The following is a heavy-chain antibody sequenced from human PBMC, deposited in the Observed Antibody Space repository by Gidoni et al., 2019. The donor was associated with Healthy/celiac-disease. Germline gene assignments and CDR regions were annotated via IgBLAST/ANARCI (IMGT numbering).Heavy chain of an antibody. Sequence: QVQLVESGGGVVQPGRSLRLPCAASGFTFSSLGMDWVRQAPGKGLEWVAVISYDGSNKSYADSVKGRFTISRDNSKNTLYLQMNSLRAEDTAVYYCAKDHDYGSGSPHNGFDYWGQGTLVTVSS. J-gene: IGHJ4*02. D-gene: IGHD3-10*01. CDR1: GFTFSSLG. CDR2: ISYDGSNK. V-gene: IGHV3-30*18. CDR3: AKDHDYGSGSPHNGFDY.